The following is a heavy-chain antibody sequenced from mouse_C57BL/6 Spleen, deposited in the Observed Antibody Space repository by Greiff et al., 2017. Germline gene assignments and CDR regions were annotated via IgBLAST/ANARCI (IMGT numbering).Heavy chain of an antibody. J-gene: IGHJ1*03. CDR2: IYPRDGNT. V-gene: IGHV1-85*01. CDR3: AREDYDWYFDV. CDR1: GYTFTNYD. D-gene: IGHD2-4*01. Sequence: QVQLQQSGPELVKSGASVTLSCKASGYTFTNYDINWVKQRPGQGLEWIGWIYPRDGNTKYNEKFKGKATLTVDTSSSTAYMEVHSLTSEDSAIYFCAREDYDWYFDVWGTGTPVTVSS.